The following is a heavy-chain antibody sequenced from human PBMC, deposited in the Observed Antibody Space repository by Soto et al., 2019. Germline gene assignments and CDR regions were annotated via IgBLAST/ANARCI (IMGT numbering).Heavy chain of an antibody. V-gene: IGHV5-10-1*01. CDR1: GYSFTSYW. J-gene: IGHJ4*02. D-gene: IGHD3-10*01. CDR2: IDPSDSYT. CDR3: ARQGGEYNTMSDY. Sequence: GESLKISCKGSGYSFTSYWISWVRQMPGKGLEWMGRIDPSDSYTNYSPSFQGHVTISADKPINTAYLQWNSLKASDTAMYYCARQGGEYNTMSDYWGQGTLVTVSS.